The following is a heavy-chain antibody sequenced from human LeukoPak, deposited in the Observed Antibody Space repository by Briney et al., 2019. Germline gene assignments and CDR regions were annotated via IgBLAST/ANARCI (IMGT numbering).Heavy chain of an antibody. J-gene: IGHJ3*02. Sequence: SETLSLTCTVSGGSISSSSYYWGWIRQPPGKGLEWIGTIFYSGSTYYNPSLKSRITISVDTSKNQFSLRLSSVTAADTAVYYCARGIPDSDAFDIWGQGTMVTVSS. CDR2: IFYSGST. D-gene: IGHD2-2*01. V-gene: IGHV4-39*07. CDR3: ARGIPDSDAFDI. CDR1: GGSISSSSYY.